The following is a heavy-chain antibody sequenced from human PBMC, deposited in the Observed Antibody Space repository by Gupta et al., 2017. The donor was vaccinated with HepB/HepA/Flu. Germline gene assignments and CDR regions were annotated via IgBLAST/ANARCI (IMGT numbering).Heavy chain of an antibody. J-gene: IGHJ4*02. Sequence: EVQLLESGGGLVQPGGSLRLSCAASGFTFSNYAMNWVRQAPGKGLEWVSSISEGGSSPQYADSVKGRFTIARDDSRNTLYLQMNRLRADDTAIYACAKQFLECNWGQGTLVTVSS. D-gene: IGHD3-3*01. CDR2: ISEGGSSP. CDR3: AKQFLECN. V-gene: IGHV3-23*01. CDR1: GFTFSNYA.